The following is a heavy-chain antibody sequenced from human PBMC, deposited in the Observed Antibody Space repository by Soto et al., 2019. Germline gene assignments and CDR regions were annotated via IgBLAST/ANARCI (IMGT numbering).Heavy chain of an antibody. CDR1: GGSISSGGYY. CDR3: ARALGGVVPAAND. J-gene: IGHJ4*02. V-gene: IGHV4-31*03. Sequence: PSETLSLTCTVSGGSISSGGYYWSWIRQHPGKGLEWIGYIYYSGSTYYNPSLKSRVTISVDTSKNQFSLKLSSVTAADTAVYYCARALGGVVPAANDWGQGTLVTVSS. D-gene: IGHD2-2*01. CDR2: IYYSGST.